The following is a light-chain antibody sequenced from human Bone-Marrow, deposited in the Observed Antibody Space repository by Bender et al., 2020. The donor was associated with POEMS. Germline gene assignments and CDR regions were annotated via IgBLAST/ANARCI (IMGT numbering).Light chain of an antibody. J-gene: IGLJ2*01. CDR3: SSYAGSRNFVV. Sequence: HSALTQPASVSGSPGQSITISCTGTSSDVGAYNYVSWFQQHPGKAPRLVIYDVAYRRSGVSSRFSGSKSGNTASLSVSGLQAEDEADYYCSSYAGSRNFVVFGGGTKLTVL. CDR1: SSDVGAYNY. CDR2: DVA. V-gene: IGLV2-14*03.